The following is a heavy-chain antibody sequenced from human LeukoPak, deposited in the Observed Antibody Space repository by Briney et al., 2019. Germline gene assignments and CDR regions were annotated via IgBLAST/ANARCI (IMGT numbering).Heavy chain of an antibody. V-gene: IGHV3-53*01. D-gene: IGHD3-3*01. Sequence: GGSLRLSCAASGFNVSSNYMTWVRQAPGKGLEWVSVIYSGGSTYYGGSVQGRSTISRDNSQNTLYLQMNSLRAEDTAVYYCARGLYSDMSGSFDYWGQGTLVTVSS. J-gene: IGHJ4*02. CDR2: IYSGGST. CDR3: ARGLYSDMSGSFDY. CDR1: GFNVSSNY.